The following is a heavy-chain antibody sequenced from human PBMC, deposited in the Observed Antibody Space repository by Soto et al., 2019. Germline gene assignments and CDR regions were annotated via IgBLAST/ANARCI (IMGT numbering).Heavy chain of an antibody. Sequence: GGSLRLSCAASGFTFSSYAMSWVRQAPGKGLEWVSVISGSGVSTYYADSVKGRFTISRDNSKNTLYLQMNSLRAEDTAVYYCAKSASYDSSGYSDYWGQGTLVTVSS. CDR2: ISGSGVST. J-gene: IGHJ4*02. CDR3: AKSASYDSSGYSDY. D-gene: IGHD3-22*01. CDR1: GFTFSSYA. V-gene: IGHV3-23*01.